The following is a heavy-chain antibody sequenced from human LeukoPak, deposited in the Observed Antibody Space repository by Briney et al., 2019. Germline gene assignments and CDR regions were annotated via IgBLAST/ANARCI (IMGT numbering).Heavy chain of an antibody. D-gene: IGHD1-7*01. CDR3: ATAVGNYVPYYFDY. J-gene: IGHJ4*02. CDR1: GLTFTRFY. Sequence: GGSLRLSCAASGLTFTRFYMNWVRQAPGKGLEWVSYISSSGSTIYYADSVKGRFTISRDNAKNSLHLQMNSLRAEDTAVYYCATAVGNYVPYYFDYWGQGTLVTVSS. V-gene: IGHV3-48*04. CDR2: ISSSGSTI.